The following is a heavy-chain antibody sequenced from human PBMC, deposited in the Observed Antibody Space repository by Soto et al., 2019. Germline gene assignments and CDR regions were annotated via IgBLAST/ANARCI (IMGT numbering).Heavy chain of an antibody. V-gene: IGHV3-33*01. D-gene: IGHD2-15*01. CDR2: IWYDGSNK. Sequence: PGGSLRLSCAASGFTFSSYGMHWVRQAPGKGLEWAAVIWYDGSNKYYADSVKGRFTISRDNSKNTLYLQMNSLRAEDTAVYYCARDRDITYYFDYWGQGTLVTVSS. CDR3: ARDRDITYYFDY. CDR1: GFTFSSYG. J-gene: IGHJ4*02.